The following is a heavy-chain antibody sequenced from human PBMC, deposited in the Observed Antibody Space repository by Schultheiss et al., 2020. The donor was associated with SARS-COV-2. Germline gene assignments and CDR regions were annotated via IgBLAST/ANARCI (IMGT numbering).Heavy chain of an antibody. D-gene: IGHD6-19*01. CDR1: GGSISSGGYY. CDR3: ARPSSGWYGVRLGMDV. CDR2: IYYSGST. Sequence: SETLSLTCTVSGGSISSGGYYWSWIRQHPGKGLEWIGYIYYSGSTNYNPSLKSRVTISVDTSKNQFSLKLSSVTAADTAVYYCARPSSGWYGVRLGMDVWGQGTTVTVSS. J-gene: IGHJ6*02. V-gene: IGHV4-61*08.